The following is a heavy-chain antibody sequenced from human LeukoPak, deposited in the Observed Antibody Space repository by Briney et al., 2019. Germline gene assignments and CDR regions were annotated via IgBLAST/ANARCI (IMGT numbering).Heavy chain of an antibody. D-gene: IGHD2-8*02. Sequence: GGSLRLSCAASGFTFSDQYMTWIRQAPGKGLEWVAQISSNDINYADSVKGRFTISRDNAKNSVYLQMNSLRVEDMAVYYCTKGGYNTSWYWFFWGQGTLVIVSS. CDR1: GFTFSDQY. J-gene: IGHJ4*02. CDR2: ISSNDI. V-gene: IGHV3-11*06. CDR3: TKGGYNTSWYWFF.